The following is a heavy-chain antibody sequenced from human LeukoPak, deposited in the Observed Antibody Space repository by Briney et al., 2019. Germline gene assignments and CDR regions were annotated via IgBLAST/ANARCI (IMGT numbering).Heavy chain of an antibody. D-gene: IGHD6-19*01. CDR1: GDSINGHY. Sequence: PSETLSLTCTISGDSINGHYWSWIRQPPGKRLEWIGEIHYKGSTNYNLSLKSRVTISVDTSKNHLSLNLTSVLAADTAIYYCARRDTGWNYCDDWGQGILVTVSS. V-gene: IGHV4-59*08. CDR2: IHYKGST. J-gene: IGHJ4*02. CDR3: ARRDTGWNYCDD.